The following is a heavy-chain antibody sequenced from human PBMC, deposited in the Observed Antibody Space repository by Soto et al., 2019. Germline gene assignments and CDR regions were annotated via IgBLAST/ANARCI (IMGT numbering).Heavy chain of an antibody. CDR1: GFTFSSYA. CDR3: ASRSSGWYALPYYYYGMDV. D-gene: IGHD6-19*01. CDR2: ISYDGSNK. V-gene: IGHV3-30-3*01. J-gene: IGHJ6*02. Sequence: QVQLMESGGGVVQPGRSLRLSCAASGFTFSSYAMHWVRQAPGKGLEWVAVISYDGSNKYYADSVKGRFTISRDNSKNTLYLQMNSLRAEDTAVYYCASRSSGWYALPYYYYGMDVWGQGTTVTVSS.